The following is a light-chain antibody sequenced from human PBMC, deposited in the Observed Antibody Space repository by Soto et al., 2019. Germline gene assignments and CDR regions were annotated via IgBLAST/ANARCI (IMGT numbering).Light chain of an antibody. V-gene: IGKV3-15*01. J-gene: IGKJ1*01. Sequence: EIIMTQSPVTLFVSPGERATLSCRASQSVTANLAWYQQKPGQAPRLLIYGASARATGIPTRFSGSGSGTEFTLTISDLQSEDFAIYYCQQYNNWPRTFGQGTKVDIK. CDR2: GAS. CDR1: QSVTAN. CDR3: QQYNNWPRT.